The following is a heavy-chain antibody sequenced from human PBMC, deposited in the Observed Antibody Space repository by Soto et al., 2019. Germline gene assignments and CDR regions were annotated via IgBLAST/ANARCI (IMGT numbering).Heavy chain of an antibody. CDR1: GYTFTSYG. CDR3: ARVDPYCGGDCYYAFDI. V-gene: IGHV1-18*04. J-gene: IGHJ3*02. D-gene: IGHD2-21*02. Sequence: GASVKVSFKPSGYTFTSYGNSWVRQAPGQGLEWMGWISAYNGNTNYAQKLQGRVTMTTDTSTSTAYMELRSLRSDDTAVYYCARVDPYCGGDCYYAFDIWGQGTMVTVS. CDR2: ISAYNGNT.